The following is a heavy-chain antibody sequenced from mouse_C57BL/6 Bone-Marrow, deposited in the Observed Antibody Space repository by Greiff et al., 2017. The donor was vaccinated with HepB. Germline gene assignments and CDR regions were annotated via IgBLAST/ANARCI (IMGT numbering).Heavy chain of an antibody. CDR1: GFTFSDYG. Sequence: EVQGVESGGGLVQPGGSLKLSCAASGFTFSDYGMAWVRQAPRKGPEWVAFISNLAYSIYYADTVTGRFTISRENAKNTLYLEMSSLRSEDTAMYYCARHYSNYDAMDYWGQGTSVTVSS. CDR3: ARHYSNYDAMDY. D-gene: IGHD2-5*01. CDR2: ISNLAYSI. V-gene: IGHV5-15*01. J-gene: IGHJ4*01.